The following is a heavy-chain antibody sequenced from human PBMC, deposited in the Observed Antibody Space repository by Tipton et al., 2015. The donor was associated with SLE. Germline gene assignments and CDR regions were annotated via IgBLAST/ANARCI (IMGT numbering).Heavy chain of an antibody. CDR3: ARVGSGVDY. CDR1: GGSISSGSYY. D-gene: IGHD3-10*01. CDR2: IYYSGST. V-gene: IGHV4-61*01. Sequence: LRLSCTVSGGSISSGSYYWSWIRQPPGKGLEWIGYIYYSGSTIHNPSLKSRVTMSVDTSKNQFSLKLSSVTAADTAVYYCARVGSGVDYWGQGTLVTVSS. J-gene: IGHJ4*02.